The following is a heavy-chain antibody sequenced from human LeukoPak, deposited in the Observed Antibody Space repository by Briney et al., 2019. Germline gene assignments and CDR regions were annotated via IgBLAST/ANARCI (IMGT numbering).Heavy chain of an antibody. CDR2: IYHSGST. Sequence: PSQTLSLTCTVSGGSISSGGYYWSWIRQPPGKGLEWIGYIYHSGSTYYNPSLKSRVTISVDRSKNQFSLKLSSVTAADTAVYYCARSGKKWSTRENWFDPWGQGTLVTVSS. D-gene: IGHD2-2*01. J-gene: IGHJ5*02. CDR3: ARSGKKWSTRENWFDP. V-gene: IGHV4-30-2*01. CDR1: GGSISSGGYY.